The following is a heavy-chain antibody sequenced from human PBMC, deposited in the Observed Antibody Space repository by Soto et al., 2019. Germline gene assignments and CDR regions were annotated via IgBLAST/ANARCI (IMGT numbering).Heavy chain of an antibody. CDR3: ARAGGTTVTGLWHFDS. V-gene: IGHV3-33*01. CDR1: GFTFNTYS. D-gene: IGHD4-17*01. J-gene: IGHJ4*02. CDR2: IWYDGTQK. Sequence: VRLSCEASGFTFNTYSMHWVRQPPGKGLEWLAAIWYDGTQKYYADSVKGRFVISRDNSKKTLYLEMNSLRAEDTAVYYCARAGGTTVTGLWHFDSWGQGTLVTVSS.